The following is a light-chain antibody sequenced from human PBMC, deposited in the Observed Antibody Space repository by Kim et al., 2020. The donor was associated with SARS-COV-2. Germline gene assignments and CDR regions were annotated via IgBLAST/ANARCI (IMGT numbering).Light chain of an antibody. CDR2: NTN. V-gene: IGLV1-47*02. CDR3: AAWDDNLKAL. Sequence: QSVLTQPPSASGTPGQRVTISCSGSASNIGGHYIHWYQHVPGTAPKHLIFNTNKRPSGVPARCSGSKSGTSASLATSGLRSDDEVDYYCAAWDDNLKALFGGGTRLTVL. CDR1: ASNIGGHY. J-gene: IGLJ2*01.